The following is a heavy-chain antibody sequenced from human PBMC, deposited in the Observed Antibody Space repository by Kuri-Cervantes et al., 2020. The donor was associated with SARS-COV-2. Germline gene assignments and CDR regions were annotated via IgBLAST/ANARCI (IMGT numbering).Heavy chain of an antibody. V-gene: IGHV6-1*01. CDR1: GDSVSSNSAG. J-gene: IGHJ4*02. Sequence: SETLSLTCAISGDSVSSNSAGWNWIRQSPSRGLEWLGRTYYRSKWYHDYAVSVKSRIIINPDISKNQFSLQLSSVTPEDTAVYYCARVTTGTLDYWGQGTLVTVSS. D-gene: IGHD1-1*01. CDR2: TYYRSKWYH. CDR3: ARVTTGTLDY.